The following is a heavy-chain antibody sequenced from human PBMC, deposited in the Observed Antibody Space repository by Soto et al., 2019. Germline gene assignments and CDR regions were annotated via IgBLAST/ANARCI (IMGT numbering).Heavy chain of an antibody. J-gene: IGHJ6*02. D-gene: IGHD6-6*01. CDR1: GFTFSSYG. V-gene: IGHV3-30*18. CDR3: AKGGIAARLWYYGMDV. Sequence: LRLSCAASGFTFSSYGMHWVRQAPGKGLEWVAVISYDGSNKYYADSVKGRFTISRDNSKNTLYLQMNSLRAEDTAVYYCAKGGIAARLWYYGMDVWGQGTTVTVSS. CDR2: ISYDGSNK.